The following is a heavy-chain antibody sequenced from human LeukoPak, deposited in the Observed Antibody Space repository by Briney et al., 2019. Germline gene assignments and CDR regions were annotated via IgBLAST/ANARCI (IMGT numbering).Heavy chain of an antibody. CDR1: GGSISSGGYY. V-gene: IGHV4-31*03. CDR2: IYYSGST. D-gene: IGHD2-8*01. Sequence: SETLSLTCTVSGGSISSGGYYWSWIRQHPGKGLEWIGHIYYSGSTYYNPSLKSRVTISVDTSKNQISLKLSSVTAADTAVYYCAGCTKGPFVYWGQGTLVSVSS. J-gene: IGHJ4*02. CDR3: AGCTKGPFVY.